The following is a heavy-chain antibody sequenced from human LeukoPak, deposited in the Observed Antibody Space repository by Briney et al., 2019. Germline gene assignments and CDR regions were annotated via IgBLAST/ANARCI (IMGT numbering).Heavy chain of an antibody. D-gene: IGHD3-22*01. Sequence: ASVNVSCKASVYTFTGYYMHWVRQAPGQGLEWMGWINPNSGGTNYAQKVQGRVTMTRDTSISTAYMELSRLRSDDTAVYYCARGSSGHFDYWGQGTLVTVSS. CDR1: VYTFTGYY. J-gene: IGHJ4*02. V-gene: IGHV1-2*02. CDR3: ARGSSGHFDY. CDR2: INPNSGGT.